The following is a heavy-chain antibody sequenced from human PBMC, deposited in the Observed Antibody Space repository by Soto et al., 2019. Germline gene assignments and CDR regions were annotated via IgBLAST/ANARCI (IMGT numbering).Heavy chain of an antibody. CDR2: IWYDGSNQ. CDR1: GFDISTYG. J-gene: IGHJ4*02. D-gene: IGHD1-26*01. V-gene: IGHV3-33*01. CDR3: ARAVSSATYYDCIGY. Sequence: SLRLSCEASGFDISTYGLYWVRQAPGKGLEWLAFIWYDGSNQHYAASVKGRFTISRDNSRNTLYLQMNNLRADDTAVYFCARAVSSATYYDCIGYWGRGTLVTVSS.